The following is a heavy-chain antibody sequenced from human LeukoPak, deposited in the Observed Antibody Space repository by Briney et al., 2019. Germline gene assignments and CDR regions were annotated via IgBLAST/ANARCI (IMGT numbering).Heavy chain of an antibody. J-gene: IGHJ4*02. D-gene: IGHD6-13*01. V-gene: IGHV4-39*07. CDR2: IYYTGTT. Sequence: PSETLSLTCTVSGGSISNTNYYWAWIRQPPGRGLEWIGSIYYTGTTFDNPSLKSRVTLSVDTSKNQFSLRLTSVTAADTAVYYCARAASSSWFGAYYFDYWGQGTLVTVSS. CDR3: ARAASSSWFGAYYFDY. CDR1: GGSISNTNYY.